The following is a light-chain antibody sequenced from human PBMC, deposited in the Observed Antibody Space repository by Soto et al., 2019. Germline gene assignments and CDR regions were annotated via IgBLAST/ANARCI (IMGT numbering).Light chain of an antibody. V-gene: IGKV3-20*01. CDR1: QSVGSNY. Sequence: EVLLTQFPGTLSFSPGERATLSCRASQSVGSNYLAWYQQRPGQPPNLLIFGASHRAPDIPDRFSGSGSGTDFTLTISRLEPEDFAVYYCQQYGSSIQTFGQGTKVDIK. J-gene: IGKJ1*01. CDR2: GAS. CDR3: QQYGSSIQT.